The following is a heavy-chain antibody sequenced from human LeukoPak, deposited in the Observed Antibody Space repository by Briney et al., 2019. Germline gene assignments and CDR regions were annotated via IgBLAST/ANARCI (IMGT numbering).Heavy chain of an antibody. CDR3: ARGCGSGWGKDY. V-gene: IGHV3-33*01. CDR1: GFTFSSYG. D-gene: IGHD6-19*01. Sequence: AGRSLRLSCAASGFTFSSYGMHWVRQAPGKGLEWVAVIWYDGSNKYYADSVKGRFTISRDNSKNTLYLQMNSLRAEDTAVYYCARGCGSGWGKDYWGQGTLVTVSS. J-gene: IGHJ4*02. CDR2: IWYDGSNK.